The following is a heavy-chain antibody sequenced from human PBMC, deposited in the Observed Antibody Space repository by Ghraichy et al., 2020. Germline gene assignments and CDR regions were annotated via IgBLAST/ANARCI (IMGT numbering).Heavy chain of an antibody. V-gene: IGHV4-39*01. CDR1: GGSISSSSYY. J-gene: IGHJ4*02. CDR2: FYYGGST. CDR3: ARQSRRYYDSSGLAD. D-gene: IGHD3-22*01. Sequence: SETLSLTCTVSGGSISSSSYYWGWIRQPPGKGLEWIGIFYYGGSTYYNPSLKSRVTISADTSKNQFSLKLSSATAADTAVYYCARQSRRYYDSSGLADWGQGTLVTVSS.